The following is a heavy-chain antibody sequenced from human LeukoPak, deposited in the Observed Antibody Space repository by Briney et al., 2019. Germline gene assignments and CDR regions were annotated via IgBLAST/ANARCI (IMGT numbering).Heavy chain of an antibody. J-gene: IGHJ4*02. V-gene: IGHV4-61*01. CDR2: IYYHGST. Sequence: SETLSLTCTVSGDPISGYSNYKWSWLRPPPGKGLEWIGYIYYHGSTNYNPSLKSRVTFSVDTSKNQFSLKLTSVTAADTAVYYCAREYSAFDYWGQGTLVTVSS. CDR1: GDPISGYSNYK. CDR3: AREYSAFDY. D-gene: IGHD6-13*01.